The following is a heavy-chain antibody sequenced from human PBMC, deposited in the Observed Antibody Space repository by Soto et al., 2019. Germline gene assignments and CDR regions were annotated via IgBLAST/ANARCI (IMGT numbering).Heavy chain of an antibody. D-gene: IGHD3-10*01. CDR3: ARDNIDNYYGSGPYYYYGMDV. CDR1: GGSISSGDYY. V-gene: IGHV4-30-4*01. CDR2: IYYSGST. Sequence: SETLSLTCTVSGGSISSGDYYWSWIRQPPWKGLEWIGYIYYSGSTYYNPSLKSRVTISVDTSKNQFSLKLSSVTAADTAVYYCARDNIDNYYGSGPYYYYGMDVWGQGXTVTVSS. J-gene: IGHJ6*02.